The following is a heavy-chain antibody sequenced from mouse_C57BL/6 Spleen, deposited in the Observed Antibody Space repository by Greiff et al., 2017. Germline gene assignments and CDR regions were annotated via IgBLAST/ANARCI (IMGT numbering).Heavy chain of an antibody. D-gene: IGHD1-1*01. J-gene: IGHJ4*01. V-gene: IGHV3-1*01. Sequence: VQLKESGPGMVKPSQSLSLTCTVTGYSITSGYDWHWIRHFPGNKLEWMGYISYSGSTNYNPSLKSRISITHDTSKNHFFLKLNSVTTEDTATYYCASSTVVAGMDYWGQGTSVTVSS. CDR1: GYSITSGYD. CDR3: ASSTVVAGMDY. CDR2: ISYSGST.